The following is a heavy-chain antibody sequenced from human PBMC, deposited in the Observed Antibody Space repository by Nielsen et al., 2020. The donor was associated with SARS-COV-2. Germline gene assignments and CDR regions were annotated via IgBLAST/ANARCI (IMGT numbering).Heavy chain of an antibody. Sequence: ASVKVSCKASGYTFTSYEINWVRQATGQGLEWMGWMNPNSGNTGYAQKLQGRVTMTTDTSTSTAYMELRSLRSDDTAVYYCARWFQIRSGWYPEVSWFDPWGQGTLVTVSS. J-gene: IGHJ5*02. CDR2: MNPNSGNT. D-gene: IGHD6-19*01. V-gene: IGHV1-8*01. CDR1: GYTFTSYE. CDR3: ARWFQIRSGWYPEVSWFDP.